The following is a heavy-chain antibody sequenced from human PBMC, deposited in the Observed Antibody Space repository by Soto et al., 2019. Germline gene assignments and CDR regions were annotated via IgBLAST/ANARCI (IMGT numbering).Heavy chain of an antibody. CDR3: ARIWGGGGYALIY. D-gene: IGHD2-8*01. Sequence: QVPLVESGGGLVKPGGSLRLSCAASGFTFSAFYMSWIRQAPGKGLEWISYISSSGTATYYTDSVTGRFTMSRDNANNSLYLQMTTLGVEDTAVYYCARIWGGGGYALIYWGQGTLVTVSS. V-gene: IGHV3-11*01. J-gene: IGHJ4*02. CDR2: ISSSGTAT. CDR1: GFTFSAFY.